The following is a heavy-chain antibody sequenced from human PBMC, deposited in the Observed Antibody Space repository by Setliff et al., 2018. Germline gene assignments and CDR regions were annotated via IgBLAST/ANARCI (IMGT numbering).Heavy chain of an antibody. V-gene: IGHV4-31*03. CDR1: GGSISSGGHY. J-gene: IGHJ3*02. CDR3: ARDPLTTNRRRAFDI. D-gene: IGHD4-17*01. CDR2: IYSSGST. Sequence: SETLSPTCNVSGGSISSGGHYWSWIRQNPGKGLEWIGYIYSSGSTYYNPSLKSRVTISVDTSKNQFSLKLSSGTAADTAVYYCARDPLTTNRRRAFDIWGQGTMVTVSS.